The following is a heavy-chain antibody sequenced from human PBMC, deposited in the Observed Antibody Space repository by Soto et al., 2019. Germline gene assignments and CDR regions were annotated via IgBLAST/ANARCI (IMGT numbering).Heavy chain of an antibody. V-gene: IGHV3-9*01. CDR2: ISCDSGNI. Sequence: CLRPACSASGFTCDDYAMHWVRQAPGKGLEWVSGISCDSGNIGYADSVKVRFTISRDNSKNTLYLQLNSLRSEDTALYYCAKDMGYDLSPLGYFDYWGQGTLVPVSS. CDR1: GFTCDDYA. CDR3: AKDMGYDLSPLGYFDY. J-gene: IGHJ4*02. D-gene: IGHD3-3*01.